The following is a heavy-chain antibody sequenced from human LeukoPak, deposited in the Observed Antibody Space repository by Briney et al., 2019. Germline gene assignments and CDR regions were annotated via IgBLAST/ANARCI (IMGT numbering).Heavy chain of an antibody. V-gene: IGHV3-48*03. CDR1: GFIFRSYE. CDR3: ARVAAGAFDI. Sequence: PGGSLRLSCAASGFIFRSYEMNWVRQAPGKGLEWVSYISSSGSPIFYADSMKGRFTISRDNAEHSLYLQMNSLRAEDTGVYYCARVAAGAFDIWGQGTMVTVSS. CDR2: ISSSGSPI. D-gene: IGHD6-13*01. J-gene: IGHJ3*02.